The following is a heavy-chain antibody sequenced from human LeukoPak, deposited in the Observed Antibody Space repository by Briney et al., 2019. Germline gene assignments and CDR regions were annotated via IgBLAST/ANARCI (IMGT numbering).Heavy chain of an antibody. J-gene: IGHJ4*02. CDR1: GYTFTSYD. D-gene: IGHD3-9*01. Sequence: GASVKVSCKASGYTFTSYDINWVRQATGQGVEWMGWMNPNSGNTGYAQKFQGRVTMTRNTSISTAYMELSSLRSEDTAVYYCARGRRYFDWLHPNHYRGQGTLVTVSS. CDR3: ARGRRYFDWLHPNHY. CDR2: MNPNSGNT. V-gene: IGHV1-8*02.